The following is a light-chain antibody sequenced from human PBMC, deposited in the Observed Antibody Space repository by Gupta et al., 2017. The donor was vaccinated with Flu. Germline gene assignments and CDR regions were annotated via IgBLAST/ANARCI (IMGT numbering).Light chain of an antibody. CDR1: QCVSSY. J-gene: IGKJ4*01. CDR3: QQRSNWPPRLT. CDR2: DAS. V-gene: IGKV3-11*01. Sequence: ARATLSCRASQCVSSYLAWYQQKPGQAPRLLIYDASNRATGIPARFSGSGSGTDFTLTISSLEPEDFAVYYCQQRSNWPPRLTFGGGTKVEIK.